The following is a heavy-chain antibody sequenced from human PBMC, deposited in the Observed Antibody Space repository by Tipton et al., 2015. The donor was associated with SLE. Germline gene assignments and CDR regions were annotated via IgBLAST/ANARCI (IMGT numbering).Heavy chain of an antibody. CDR3: AKGWELLRGHDAFDI. Sequence: GSLRLSCAASGFTFSNAWMSWVRQAPGKGLVWVSAISGSGGSTYYADSVKGRFTISRDNSKNTLYLQMNSLRAEDTAVYYCAKGWELLRGHDAFDIWGQGTMVTVSS. J-gene: IGHJ3*02. CDR1: GFTFSNAW. V-gene: IGHV3-23*01. CDR2: ISGSGGST. D-gene: IGHD1-26*01.